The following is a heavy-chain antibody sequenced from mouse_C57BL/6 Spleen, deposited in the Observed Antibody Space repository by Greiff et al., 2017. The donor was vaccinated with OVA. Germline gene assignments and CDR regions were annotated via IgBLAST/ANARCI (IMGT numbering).Heavy chain of an antibody. D-gene: IGHD2-2*01. Sequence: QVQLQQSGAELVRPGTSVKLSCKASGYAFTNYLIEWVKQRPGQGLEWIGVINPGSGGTNYNEKFKGKATLTADKSSSTAYMQLSSLTSEDSAVYFCARSLYGFFDYWGQGTTLTVSS. J-gene: IGHJ2*01. CDR2: INPGSGGT. V-gene: IGHV1-54*01. CDR3: ARSLYGFFDY. CDR1: GYAFTNYL.